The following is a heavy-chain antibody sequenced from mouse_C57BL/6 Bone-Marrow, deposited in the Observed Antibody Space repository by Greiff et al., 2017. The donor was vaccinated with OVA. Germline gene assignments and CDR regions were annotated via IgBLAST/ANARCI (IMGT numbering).Heavy chain of an antibody. CDR2: IYPRDGST. V-gene: IGHV1-85*01. CDR1: GYTFTSYD. J-gene: IGHJ3*01. CDR3: ARSYGNYRFAY. Sequence: VKLMESGPELVKPGASVKLSCKASGYTFTSYDINWVKQRPGQGLEWIGWIYPRDGSTKYNEKFKGKATLTVDTSSSTAYMELHSLTSEDSAVYFCARSYGNYRFAYWGQGTLVTVSA. D-gene: IGHD2-1*01.